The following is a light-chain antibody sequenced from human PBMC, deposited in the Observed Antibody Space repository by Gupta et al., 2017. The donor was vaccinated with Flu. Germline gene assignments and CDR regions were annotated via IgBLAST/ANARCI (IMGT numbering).Light chain of an antibody. Sequence: KVTMSGSGSSSNIGINYVSWYQQLPRTAPKLLIYDNNKRPSGIPDRFSGSKSGTSATLDITGLQTGDEADYYCGTWDSSLSAWVFGGGTKLTVL. V-gene: IGLV1-51*01. CDR2: DNN. J-gene: IGLJ2*01. CDR1: SSNIGINY. CDR3: GTWDSSLSAWV.